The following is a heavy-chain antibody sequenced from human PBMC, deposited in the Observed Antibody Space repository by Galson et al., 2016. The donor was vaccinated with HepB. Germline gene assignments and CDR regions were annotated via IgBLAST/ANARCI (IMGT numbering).Heavy chain of an antibody. CDR3: AREGRYCGGNYCPLYYYYAMDV. CDR1: GFIFSDYY. CDR2: ISGSGSTM. Sequence: SLRLSCAASGFIFSDYYMTWIRQAPGKGLEFVSSISGSGSTMYYADSVKGRFTISRDNAKSSLYLHMNSLGAEDTALYYCAREGRYCGGNYCPLYYYYAMDVWGQGTTVIVSS. D-gene: IGHD2-21*01. V-gene: IGHV3-11*01. J-gene: IGHJ6*02.